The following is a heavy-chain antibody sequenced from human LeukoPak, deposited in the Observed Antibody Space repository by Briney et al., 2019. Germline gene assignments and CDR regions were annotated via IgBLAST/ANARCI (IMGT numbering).Heavy chain of an antibody. V-gene: IGHV3-30*18. Sequence: GGSLRLSCAASGFTFSSYVMHWVRQAPGKGLEWVAVISYDVDSKYYADSVKGRFTISRDNSMNTLYLQMNSLRAEDTAVYYCAKGGYSSSWHRFDPWGQGTLVTVSS. J-gene: IGHJ5*02. D-gene: IGHD6-13*01. CDR3: AKGGYSSSWHRFDP. CDR1: GFTFSSYV. CDR2: ISYDVDSK.